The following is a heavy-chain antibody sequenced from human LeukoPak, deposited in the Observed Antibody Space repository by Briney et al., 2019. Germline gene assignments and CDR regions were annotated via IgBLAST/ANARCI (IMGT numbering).Heavy chain of an antibody. CDR2: IYHSGSA. D-gene: IGHD5-12*01. J-gene: IGHJ4*02. Sequence: PSETLSLTCTVSGGSISSSSYYWGWIRQPPGKGLEWIGNIYHSGSAYYNPSLKSRVTISVDTSKNQFSLKLSSVTAADTAVYYCARSGSGYLRYYFDYWGQGTLVTVSS. CDR3: ARSGSGYLRYYFDY. V-gene: IGHV4-39*07. CDR1: GGSISSSSYY.